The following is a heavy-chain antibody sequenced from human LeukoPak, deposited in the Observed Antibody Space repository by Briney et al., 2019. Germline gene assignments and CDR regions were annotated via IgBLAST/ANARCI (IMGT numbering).Heavy chain of an antibody. J-gene: IGHJ6*02. Sequence: SETLSLTCTVSGGSIGSYHWSWLRQSPGKGLDWIGYIHYNGNTNYNPSLKSRVTISLDTSNNQFSLRLSSVTAADTAVYYCARGHPPNLDVWGQGTTVTVSS. CDR1: GGSIGSYH. V-gene: IGHV4-59*01. CDR3: ARGHPPNLDV. CDR2: IHYNGNT.